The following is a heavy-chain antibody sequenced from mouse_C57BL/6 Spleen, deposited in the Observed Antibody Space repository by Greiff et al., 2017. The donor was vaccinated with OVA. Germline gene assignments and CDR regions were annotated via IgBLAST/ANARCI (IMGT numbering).Heavy chain of an antibody. D-gene: IGHD2-2*01. V-gene: IGHV5-12*01. CDR2: ISNGGGST. CDR3: ARRGYGYDGLYGYIDV. J-gene: IGHJ1*03. Sequence: EVQLVESGGGLVQPGGSLKLSCAASGFTFSDYYMYWVRQTPEKRLEWVAYISNGGGSTYYPDTVKGRFTISRANAKNTPYLQMSRLKSEDTAMDYGARRGYGYDGLYGYIDVWGTGTTVTVSA. CDR1: GFTFSDYY.